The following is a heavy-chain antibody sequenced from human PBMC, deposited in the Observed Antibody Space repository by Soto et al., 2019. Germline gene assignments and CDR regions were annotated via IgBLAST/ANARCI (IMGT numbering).Heavy chain of an antibody. CDR2: MYHSGST. D-gene: IGHD1-20*01. CDR1: GGSISSGGYS. CDR3: AIRTGIAIDY. V-gene: IGHV4-30-2*01. Sequence: SETLSLTCAVSGGSISSGGYSWSWIRQPPGKGLEWIGYMYHSGSTYYNPSLKSRVTISVDTSKNQFSLKLSSVTAADTAVYYCAIRTGIAIDYWGQGTLVTSPQ. J-gene: IGHJ4*02.